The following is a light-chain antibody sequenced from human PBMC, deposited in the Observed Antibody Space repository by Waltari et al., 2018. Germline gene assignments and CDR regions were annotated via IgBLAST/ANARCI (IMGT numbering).Light chain of an antibody. Sequence: YVLTQPPSVSVDPGTTARLTCGGDNIWSKSVNWYQQKPVQAPVLVMFYDTDRPSEIPGRFSGSNSGNTATLTISWVEAGDEADDHCQVWDDVSDSGVFGGGTKLTVL. CDR3: QVWDDVSDSGV. CDR2: YDT. CDR1: NIWSKS. V-gene: IGLV3-21*04. J-gene: IGLJ2*01.